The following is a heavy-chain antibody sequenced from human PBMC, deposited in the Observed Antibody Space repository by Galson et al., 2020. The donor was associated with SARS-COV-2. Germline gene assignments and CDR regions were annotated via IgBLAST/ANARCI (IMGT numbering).Heavy chain of an antibody. CDR1: GFTLRRSV. J-gene: IGHJ5*02. Sequence: TGGSLRLSCAASGFTLRRSVMHWVRQAPGKGLEYVSGISSNAGSTYYANSVKGRFTISRENSRNTLYLQMGSLRAEDMAVYYCARGNYHLWSAYTGLDWFDPGGQGTLVTGSS. CDR2: ISSNAGST. V-gene: IGHV3-64*01. CDR3: ARGNYHLWSAYTGLDWFDP. D-gene: IGHD3-3*01.